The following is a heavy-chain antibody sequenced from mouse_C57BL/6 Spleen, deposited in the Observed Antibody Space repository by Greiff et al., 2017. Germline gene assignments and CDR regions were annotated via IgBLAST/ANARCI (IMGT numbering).Heavy chain of an antibody. V-gene: IGHV1-53*01. CDR2: INPSNGGT. CDR1: GYTFTSYW. Sequence: VQLQQPGTELVKPGASVKLSCKASGYTFTSYWMHWVKRRPGQGLEWIGNINPSNGGTNYNEKFKSKATLTVDKSSSTAYMQLSSLTSEDSAVYYCARGGYDGYLYFDYWGQGTTLTVSS. D-gene: IGHD2-3*01. J-gene: IGHJ2*01. CDR3: ARGGYDGYLYFDY.